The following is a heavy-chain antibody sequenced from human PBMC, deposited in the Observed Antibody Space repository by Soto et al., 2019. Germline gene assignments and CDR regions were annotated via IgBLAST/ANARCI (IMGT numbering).Heavy chain of an antibody. CDR2: IYWDDDK. D-gene: IGHD3-3*01. CDR3: AHRRNDFWSGPTYYCDY. J-gene: IGHJ4*02. Sequence: QITLKESGPTLVKPTQTLTLTCTFSGFSLSTSGVGVGWIRQPPGKALEWLALIYWDDDKRYSPSLKSRLTITKDTSKNQVVLTMTNMDPVDTATYYCAHRRNDFWSGPTYYCDYWGQGTLVTVSS. CDR1: GFSLSTSGVG. V-gene: IGHV2-5*02.